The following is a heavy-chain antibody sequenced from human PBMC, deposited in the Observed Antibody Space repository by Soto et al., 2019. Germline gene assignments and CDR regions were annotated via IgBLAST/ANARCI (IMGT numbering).Heavy chain of an antibody. Sequence: PSETLSLTCTVSGGSISSGDYYWSWIRQPPGKGLEWIGYIYYSGSTYYNPSLKSRVTISVDTSKNQFSLKLSSVTAADTAVYYCARLNYYGSGSYYSWFDPWGQGTLGTVSS. CDR1: GGSISSGDYY. D-gene: IGHD3-10*01. J-gene: IGHJ5*02. CDR3: ARLNYYGSGSYYSWFDP. CDR2: IYYSGST. V-gene: IGHV4-30-4*01.